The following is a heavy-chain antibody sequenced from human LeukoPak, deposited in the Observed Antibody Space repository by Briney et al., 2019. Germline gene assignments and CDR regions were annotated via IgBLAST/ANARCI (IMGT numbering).Heavy chain of an antibody. CDR2: ITFSSSHI. D-gene: IGHD3-3*01. CDR3: AKGVTIFGVVNY. J-gene: IGHJ4*02. V-gene: IGHV3-21*04. Sequence: GGSLRLSCAASGFTFSGYVMTWVRQAPGKGLECVSSITFSSSHIYYADSVKGRFTISRDNSKNTLYLQMNSLRAEDTAVYYCAKGVTIFGVVNYWGQGTLVTVSS. CDR1: GFTFSGYV.